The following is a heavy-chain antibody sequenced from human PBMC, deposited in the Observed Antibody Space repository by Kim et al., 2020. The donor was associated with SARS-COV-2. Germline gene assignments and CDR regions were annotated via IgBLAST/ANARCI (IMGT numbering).Heavy chain of an antibody. CDR3: ASSRGATYYDILTGYPLGYYYYGMYV. D-gene: IGHD3-9*01. V-gene: IGHV3-48*03. CDR2: ISSSGSTI. J-gene: IGHJ6*02. CDR1: GFTFSSYE. Sequence: GGSLRLSCAASGFTFSSYEMNWVRQAPGKGLEWVSYISSSGSTIYYADSVKGRFTISRDNAKNSLYLQMNSLRAEDTAVYYCASSRGATYYDILTGYPLGYYYYGMYVWGQGTTVTVSS.